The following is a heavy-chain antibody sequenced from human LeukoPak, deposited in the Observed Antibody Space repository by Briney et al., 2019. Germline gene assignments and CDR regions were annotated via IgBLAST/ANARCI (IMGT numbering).Heavy chain of an antibody. J-gene: IGHJ4*02. CDR2: IKQDGSEE. Sequence: GGSLRLSCAASGFTFSSYWMTWVRQAPGKGLEWVAHIKQDGSEEYYLDSVKGRFTNSRDNAKNSLVLEMNSLRAEDTAVYFCARNAPAGFDWGQGTLVTVSS. V-gene: IGHV3-7*01. CDR3: ARNAPAGFD. D-gene: IGHD6-13*01. CDR1: GFTFSSYW.